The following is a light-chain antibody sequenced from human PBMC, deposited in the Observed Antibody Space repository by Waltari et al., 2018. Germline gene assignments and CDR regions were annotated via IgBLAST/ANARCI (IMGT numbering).Light chain of an antibody. J-gene: IGKJ1*01. CDR2: LGS. Sequence: DIVMTQSPLSLSVTPGEPASISCRSSQSLLRSPGYNFLDWYLQKPGQPPQLLISLGSDRASGVPDRFSGSGTGTDFTLKISRVEAEDVGIYYCMQALETPWTFGQGTKVEIK. CDR1: QSLLRSPGYNF. CDR3: MQALETPWT. V-gene: IGKV2-28*01.